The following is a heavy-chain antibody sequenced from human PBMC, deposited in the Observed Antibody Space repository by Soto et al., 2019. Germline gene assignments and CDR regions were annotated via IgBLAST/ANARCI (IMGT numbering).Heavy chain of an antibody. CDR1: GGSISSSNYY. V-gene: IGHV4-39*01. D-gene: IGHD1-26*01. CDR2: IYYSGST. J-gene: IGHJ5*02. Sequence: SETLSLTCTVSGGSISSSNYYWGWVRQPPGKGLEWIGSIYYSGSTYYNPSLKSRVTISVDTSKNQFSLKLSSVTAADTAVYYCATQEVGGSYVYTFDPWGQGTLVT. CDR3: ATQEVGGSYVYTFDP.